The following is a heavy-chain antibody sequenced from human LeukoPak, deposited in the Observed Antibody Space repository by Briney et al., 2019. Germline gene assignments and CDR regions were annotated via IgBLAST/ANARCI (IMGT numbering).Heavy chain of an antibody. D-gene: IGHD6-13*01. CDR3: ARFSITAAKTAGDY. CDR1: GGSISSDNFY. V-gene: IGHV4-61*02. J-gene: IGHJ4*02. Sequence: NPSETLSFTCTVSGGSISSDNFYWTWIRQPAGKGLEWIGRIYTRGSTSYNPSLKGRVTISVDTSKNQFSLRLSSVTAADTAVYYCARFSITAAKTAGDYWGQGTLVTVSS. CDR2: IYTRGST.